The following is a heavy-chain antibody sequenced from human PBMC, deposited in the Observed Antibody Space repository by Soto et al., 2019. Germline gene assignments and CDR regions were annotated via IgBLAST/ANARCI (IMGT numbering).Heavy chain of an antibody. D-gene: IGHD3-16*01. CDR3: ARDSSFTFGAVKFDS. V-gene: IGHV4-61*01. Sequence: QVQLQESGPGLVKPSETLSLTCTVSGGSLSSATYYWSWIRQPPGKGLEWIGYIYYSGGTNYNPSLKSRVTMSVDTSKNQFSLKLSSVTSADTAIYYCARDSSFTFGAVKFDSWGQGTQVTVFS. J-gene: IGHJ4*02. CDR1: GGSLSSATYY. CDR2: IYYSGGT.